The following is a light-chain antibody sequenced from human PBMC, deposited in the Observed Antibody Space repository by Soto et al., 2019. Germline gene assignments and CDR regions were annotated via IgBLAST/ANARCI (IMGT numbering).Light chain of an antibody. Sequence: EIVMTQSRATLSVSPGERATLSCRASQSISTILAWYQQRPGQAPRLLMYGASTRAAGIPARFSGSGSGTEFTLTISSLQSEDFAVYYCQQYSKWPRTFGQGTKLEIK. CDR1: QSISTI. V-gene: IGKV3-15*01. J-gene: IGKJ2*01. CDR3: QQYSKWPRT. CDR2: GAS.